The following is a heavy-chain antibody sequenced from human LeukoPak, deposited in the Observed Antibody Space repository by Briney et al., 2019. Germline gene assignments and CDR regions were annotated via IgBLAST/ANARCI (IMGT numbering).Heavy chain of an antibody. CDR2: ISSSGSTI. V-gene: IGHV3-48*03. J-gene: IGHJ4*02. CDR1: GFTFSSYE. CDR3: ARTRRPVDY. Sequence: GGSLRLFCAASGFTFSSYEMNWVRQAPGKGLEWVSYISSSGSTIYYADSVKGRFTISRDNAKNSLYLQMNSLRAEDTAVYYCARTRRPVDYWGQGTLVTVSS.